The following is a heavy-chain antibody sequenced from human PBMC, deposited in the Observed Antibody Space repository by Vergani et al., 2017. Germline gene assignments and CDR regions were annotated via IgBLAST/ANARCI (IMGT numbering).Heavy chain of an antibody. V-gene: IGHV3-20*01. D-gene: IGHD3-22*01. Sequence: EVQLLQSEGAVVQPGGSLRLSCAASGFMFDDYGMSWVRQAPGKGLEWVSGINWNGGSTGSADSVKGRFTISRDNAKNSLYLQMSSLRAEDTALYHCARVPIYDSSGYYSYYYYMDVWGKXP. CDR2: INWNGGST. J-gene: IGHJ6*03. CDR3: ARVPIYDSSGYYSYYYYMDV. CDR1: GFMFDDYG.